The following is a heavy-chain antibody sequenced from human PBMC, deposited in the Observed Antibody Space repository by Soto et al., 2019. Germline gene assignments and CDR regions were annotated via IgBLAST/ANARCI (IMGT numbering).Heavy chain of an antibody. CDR1: GYSFTGYY. D-gene: IGHD6-19*01. V-gene: IGHV1-2*02. J-gene: IGHJ4*02. CDR3: ASAAETGTAVLDF. CDR2: INPNSGGT. Sequence: ASVKVSCKSSGYSFTGYYMHWVRQAPGQGLVWMGWINPNSGGTKSAEKFQGRVPMTRDTSIPTAYMELSRLKSDDTAVYYCASAAETGTAVLDFWGQGTQVTVSS.